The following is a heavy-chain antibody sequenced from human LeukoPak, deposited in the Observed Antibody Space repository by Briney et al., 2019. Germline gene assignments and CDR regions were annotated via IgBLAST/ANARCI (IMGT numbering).Heavy chain of an antibody. Sequence: SGTLSLTCGVSGGSISNTNWWSWVRQPPGQGLEWIGEISLSGLTNYNPSLKSRVSISLDESENQFSLELTSVTAADTAVYFCAREKGHLMEVDVWGQGTTVTVSS. CDR3: AREKGHLMEVDV. CDR1: GGSISNTNW. J-gene: IGHJ6*02. CDR2: ISLSGLT. D-gene: IGHD3-3*01. V-gene: IGHV4-4*02.